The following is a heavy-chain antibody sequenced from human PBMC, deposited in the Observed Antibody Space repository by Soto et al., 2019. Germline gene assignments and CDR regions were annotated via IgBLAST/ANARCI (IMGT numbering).Heavy chain of an antibody. CDR1: GYTFTTFW. V-gene: IGHV5-10-1*01. Sequence: PGESLKISCTGFGYTFTTFWISWVRQMPGRGLEWMGRIDPRDSYTNYSPSFQGHVTISVDKSISTAYLQWGSLKASDTAMYYCARLYYSSSTCVSWFDPWGQGTLVTVSS. J-gene: IGHJ5*02. CDR3: ARLYYSSSTCVSWFDP. CDR2: IDPRDSYT. D-gene: IGHD2-2*01.